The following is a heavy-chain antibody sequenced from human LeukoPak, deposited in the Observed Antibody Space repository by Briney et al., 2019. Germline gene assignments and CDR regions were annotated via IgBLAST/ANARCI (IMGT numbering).Heavy chain of an antibody. D-gene: IGHD3-10*01. J-gene: IGHJ3*02. CDR3: ARNLMVRGVIIVGAFDI. CDR1: GGTFSSYA. Sequence: SVKVSCKASGGTFSSYAISWVRQAPGQGLKWMGGIIPIFGTANYAQKFQGRVTITADESTSTAYMELGSLRSEDTAVYYCARNLMVRGVIIVGAFDIWGQGTMVTVSS. CDR2: IIPIFGTA. V-gene: IGHV1-69*01.